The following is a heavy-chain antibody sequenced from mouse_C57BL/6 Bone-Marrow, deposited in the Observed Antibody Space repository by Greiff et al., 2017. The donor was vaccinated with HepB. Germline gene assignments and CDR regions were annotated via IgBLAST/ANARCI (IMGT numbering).Heavy chain of an antibody. D-gene: IGHD4-1*01. CDR2: IYPRSGNT. V-gene: IGHV1-81*01. Sequence: QVQLQQSGAELARPGASVKLSCKASGYTFTSYGISWVKQRTGQGLEWIGEIYPRSGNTYYNEKFKGKATLTADKSSSTAYMELRSLTSEDSAVYFCARRGSWVWFAYWGQGTLVTVSA. CDR1: GYTFTSYG. J-gene: IGHJ3*01. CDR3: ARRGSWVWFAY.